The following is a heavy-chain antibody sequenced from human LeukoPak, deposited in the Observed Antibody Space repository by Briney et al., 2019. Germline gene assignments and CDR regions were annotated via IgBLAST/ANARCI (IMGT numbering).Heavy chain of an antibody. V-gene: IGHV4-34*01. CDR1: GGSFNDYY. CDR2: IRHSGST. CDR3: ARGLSAVVY. D-gene: IGHD3-16*01. Sequence: SETLSLTCDVSGGSFNDYYWSWIRQAPGKGLEWIGEIRHSGSTNYNPSLKGRVTVSVDTSKNQFSLKLSSVTAADTAVYYCARGLSAVVYWGQGTLVTVSS. J-gene: IGHJ4*02.